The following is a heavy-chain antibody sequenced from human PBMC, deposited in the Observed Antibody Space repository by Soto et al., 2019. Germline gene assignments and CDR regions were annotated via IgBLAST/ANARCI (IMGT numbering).Heavy chain of an antibody. CDR2: IRSQAYGGTT. CDR3: TRTPLLRFLEWLLFSYFDY. J-gene: IGHJ4*02. V-gene: IGHV3-49*04. Sequence: PGGSLRLSCTASGFTFGDYGMSWVRQAPGKGLEWVGFIRSQAYGGTTEYAASVKGRFIISRDDSKSIAYLQMNSLKTEDTAVYYCTRTPLLRFLEWLLFSYFDYWGLGTLVTVSS. CDR1: GFTFGDYG. D-gene: IGHD3-3*01.